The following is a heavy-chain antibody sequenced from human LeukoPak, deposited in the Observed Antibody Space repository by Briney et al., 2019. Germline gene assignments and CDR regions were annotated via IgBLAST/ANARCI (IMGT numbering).Heavy chain of an antibody. CDR3: ARRYDFWSGYYGWFDP. CDR2: ISISGYST. V-gene: IGHV3-11*04. D-gene: IGHD3-3*01. J-gene: IGHJ5*02. Sequence: GGSLRLSCAASGFTFNNYYMSWIRRAPGKGLEWISYISISGYSTYYADSVKGRFTISRDNAKNSLYLQMNNLRPEDTAFYYCARRYDFWSGYYGWFDPWGRGTLVTVSS. CDR1: GFTFNNYY.